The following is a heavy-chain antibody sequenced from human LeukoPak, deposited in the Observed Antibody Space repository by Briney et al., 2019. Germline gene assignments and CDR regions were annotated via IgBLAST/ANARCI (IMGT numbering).Heavy chain of an antibody. CDR2: ISYSGST. CDR3: ARLSARPLFFDY. Sequence: SETLSLTCTVSGGSISSNTYYWGWIRQPPGKGLEWIGSISYSGSTYSNPSLKSRVTISVDTSKNQFSLRLRSVTAADTAVYYCARLSARPLFFDYWGQGTLVTVSS. J-gene: IGHJ4*01. CDR1: GGSISSNTYY. D-gene: IGHD6-6*01. V-gene: IGHV4-39*07.